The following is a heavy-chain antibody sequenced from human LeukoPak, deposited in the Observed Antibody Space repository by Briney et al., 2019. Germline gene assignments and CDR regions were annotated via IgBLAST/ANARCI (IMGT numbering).Heavy chain of an antibody. J-gene: IGHJ3*02. CDR2: IWYDGSNK. CDR1: GFTFSSYG. CDR3: AKDSTYYYDSLLRVAFDI. Sequence: GGSLRLSCAASGFTFSSYGMHWVRQAPGKGLEWVAVIWYDGSNKYYTDSVKGRFTISRDNSKNTLYLQMNSLRAEDTAVYYCAKDSTYYYDSLLRVAFDIWGQGTMVTVSS. D-gene: IGHD3-22*01. V-gene: IGHV3-33*06.